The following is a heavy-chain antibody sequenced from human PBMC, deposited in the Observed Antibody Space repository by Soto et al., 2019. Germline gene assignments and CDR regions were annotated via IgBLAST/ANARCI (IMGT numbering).Heavy chain of an antibody. J-gene: IGHJ5*02. Sequence: ASVKVSCKVSGYTLTELSMHWVRQAPGKGLEWMGGFDPEDGETIYAQKFQGRVTMTEDTSTDTAYMELSSLRSEDTAVYYCATGGWNFNWFDPWGQGTLVTVS. D-gene: IGHD1-7*01. CDR2: FDPEDGET. CDR1: GYTLTELS. CDR3: ATGGWNFNWFDP. V-gene: IGHV1-24*01.